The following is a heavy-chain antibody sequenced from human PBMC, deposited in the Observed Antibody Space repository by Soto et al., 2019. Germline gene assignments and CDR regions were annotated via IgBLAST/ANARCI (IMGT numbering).Heavy chain of an antibody. J-gene: IGHJ6*02. Sequence: SVKVSCKASGGTFSSYAISWVRQAPVQGLEWMGGIIPIFGTANYAQKFQGRVTITADESTSTAYMELSSLRSEDTAVYYCASCGGDCYSGFYYYGVDVWGQGTTVTVSS. CDR2: IIPIFGTA. CDR1: GGTFSSYA. V-gene: IGHV1-69*13. D-gene: IGHD2-21*02. CDR3: ASCGGDCYSGFYYYGVDV.